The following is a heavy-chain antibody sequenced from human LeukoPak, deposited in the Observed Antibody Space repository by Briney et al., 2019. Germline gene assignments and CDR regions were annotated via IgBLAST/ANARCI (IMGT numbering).Heavy chain of an antibody. CDR2: IKQDGSEK. CDR1: GFTFSSYW. V-gene: IGHV3-7*01. J-gene: IGHJ6*02. Sequence: GGSLRLSCAASGFTFSSYWMSWVRQAPGKGLEWVANIKQDGSEKYYVDSVKGRFTISRDNAKNSLYLQMNSLRAEDTAVYYCARELTGGVILYYYGMDVWGQGTTVTVSS. CDR3: ARELTGGVILYYYGMDV. D-gene: IGHD3-16*02.